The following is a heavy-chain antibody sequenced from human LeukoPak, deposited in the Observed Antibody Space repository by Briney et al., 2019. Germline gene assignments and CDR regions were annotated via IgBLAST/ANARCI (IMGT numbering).Heavy chain of an antibody. D-gene: IGHD1-26*01. Sequence: PGRSLRLSCTASGFTFGDYAMSWVRQAPGKGLEWVANIKQDGSEKYYVDPVKGRFTLSRDNAKNSLYLQMNNLRAEDTAVYYCARYRSGTVGATGYYYMDVWGKGTTVTVSS. CDR1: GFTFGDYA. CDR2: IKQDGSEK. J-gene: IGHJ6*03. CDR3: ARYRSGTVGATGYYYMDV. V-gene: IGHV3-7*01.